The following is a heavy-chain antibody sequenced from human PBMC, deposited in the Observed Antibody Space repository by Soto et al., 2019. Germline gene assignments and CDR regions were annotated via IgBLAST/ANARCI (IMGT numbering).Heavy chain of an antibody. CDR2: ISHGGSNK. J-gene: IGHJ4*02. V-gene: IGHV3-30*18. Sequence: QVQLVESGGGVFQPGRSLRLSCEVSGFTFSSHGMHWVRQAPGKGLEWVAVISHGGSNKYYADSVRGRFFISRDNGQNTLFLQMNSLSAEDTAVYYCAKGQTPFGEATYFDYWGPGTLVTVSP. D-gene: IGHD1-26*01. CDR3: AKGQTPFGEATYFDY. CDR1: GFTFSSHG.